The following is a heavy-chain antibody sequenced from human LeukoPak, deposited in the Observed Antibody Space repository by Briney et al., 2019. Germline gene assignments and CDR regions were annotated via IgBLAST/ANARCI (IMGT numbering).Heavy chain of an antibody. CDR1: GGSFSGYY. V-gene: IGHV4-34*01. CDR2: INHSGST. J-gene: IGHJ4*02. CDR3: ARWPDYYDN. Sequence: SETLSLTCAVYGGSFSGYYWSWIRQPPGKGLEWIGEINHSGSTNHNPSLKSRVTISVDTSKNQFSLKLSSVTAADTAVYYCARWPDYYDNWGQGTLVTVSS.